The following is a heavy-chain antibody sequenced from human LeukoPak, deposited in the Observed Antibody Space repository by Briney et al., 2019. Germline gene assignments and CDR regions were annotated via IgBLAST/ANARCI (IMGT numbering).Heavy chain of an antibody. V-gene: IGHV3-30*02. Sequence: GGSLRLSCAASGFTFSSYGTQWVRHARGRGLECVAFIRYGGGNKYYAVCVKGRFPLSRDNYKNTLYLQMNRQRAEDTAVYYSARDAGWFRFDYWGQGTLVTVSS. CDR1: GFTFSSYG. CDR3: ARDAGWFRFDY. D-gene: IGHD2-15*01. J-gene: IGHJ4*02. CDR2: IRYGGGNK.